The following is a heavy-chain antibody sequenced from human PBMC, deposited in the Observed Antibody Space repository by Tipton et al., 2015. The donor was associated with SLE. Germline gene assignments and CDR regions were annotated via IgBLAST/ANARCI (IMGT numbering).Heavy chain of an antibody. D-gene: IGHD7-27*01. V-gene: IGHV4-59*01. Sequence: TLSLTCTVSGGSISSYYWSWIRQPPGKGLEWIGYIYYSGSTNYNPSLKSRVTISVDTSKNQFSLKLSSVTAADTAVYYCARSNWGFYWYFDLWGRGTLVTVSS. J-gene: IGHJ2*01. CDR2: IYYSGST. CDR3: ARSNWGFYWYFDL. CDR1: GGSISSYY.